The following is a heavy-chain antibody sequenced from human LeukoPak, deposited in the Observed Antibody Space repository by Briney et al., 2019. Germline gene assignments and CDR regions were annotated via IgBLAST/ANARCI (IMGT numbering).Heavy chain of an antibody. V-gene: IGHV3-7*01. CDR1: GFTFRSYW. J-gene: IGHJ4*02. CDR2: IKQDGSEK. CDR3: ARGGVDIVATMNFDY. D-gene: IGHD5-12*01. Sequence: WGSLRLSCAASGFTFRSYWMSWVRQAPGKGLEWVANIKQDGSEKYYVDSVKGRFTISRDNAKNSLYLQMNSLRAEDTAVYYCARGGVDIVATMNFDYWGQGTLVTVSS.